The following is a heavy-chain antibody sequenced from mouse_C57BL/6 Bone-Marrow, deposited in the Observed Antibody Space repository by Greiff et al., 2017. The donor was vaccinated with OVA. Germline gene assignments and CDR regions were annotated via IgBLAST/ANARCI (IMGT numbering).Heavy chain of an antibody. V-gene: IGHV5-6*01. J-gene: IGHJ2*01. CDR3: ARHDHITPGPDYWDY. CDR2: ISSGGSYT. CDR1: GFTFSSYG. Sequence: EVKLVESGGDLVKPGGSLKLSCAASGFTFSSYGMSWVRPTPDKRLEWVATISSGGSYTYYPDNVKGRFTLSRYNAQNTLCLKMSSRKCEDTAMYYFARHDHITPGPDYWDYGGQGTTLTVSA. D-gene: IGHD1-2*01.